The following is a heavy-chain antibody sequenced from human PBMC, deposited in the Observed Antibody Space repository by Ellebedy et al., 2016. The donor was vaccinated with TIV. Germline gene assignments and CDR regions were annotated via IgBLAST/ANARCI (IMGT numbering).Heavy chain of an antibody. CDR2: IWYDGSNK. Sequence: GESLKISCAASGFTFSSYGMHWVRQAPGKGLEWVAVIWYDGSNKKYADSVKGRFTVSRDNSKNTLYLQMTSLRAEDTAVYYCARTHDDYGGNWAFDYWGQGTLVTVSS. J-gene: IGHJ4*02. CDR3: ARTHDDYGGNWAFDY. CDR1: GFTFSSYG. D-gene: IGHD4-23*01. V-gene: IGHV3-33*01.